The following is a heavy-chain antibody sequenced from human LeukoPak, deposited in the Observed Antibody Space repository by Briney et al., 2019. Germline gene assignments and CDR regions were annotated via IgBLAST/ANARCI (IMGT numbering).Heavy chain of an antibody. J-gene: IGHJ5*02. Sequence: SETLSLTCTVSGGSISSYYWSWIRQPPGKGLEWIGEINHSGSTNYNPSLKSRVTISVDTSKNQFSLKLSSVTAADTAVYYCARHRGSSGWYSNWFDPWGQGTLVTVSS. CDR1: GGSISSYY. V-gene: IGHV4-34*01. D-gene: IGHD6-19*01. CDR2: INHSGST. CDR3: ARHRGSSGWYSNWFDP.